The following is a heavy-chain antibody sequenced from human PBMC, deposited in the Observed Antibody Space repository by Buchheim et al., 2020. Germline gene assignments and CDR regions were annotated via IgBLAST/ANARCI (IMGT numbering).Heavy chain of an antibody. D-gene: IGHD6-13*01. CDR1: GFTFSSYD. J-gene: IGHJ6*02. V-gene: IGHV3-13*04. Sequence: EVQLVESGGGLVQPGGSLRLSCAASGFTFSSYDMHWVRQAPGKGLEWVSAIGTAGDTYYPGSVKGRFTISRENAKNSLYLQMNSLRAGDTAVYYCARGQYSSSWANYYYYGMDVWGQGTT. CDR3: ARGQYSSSWANYYYYGMDV. CDR2: IGTAGDT.